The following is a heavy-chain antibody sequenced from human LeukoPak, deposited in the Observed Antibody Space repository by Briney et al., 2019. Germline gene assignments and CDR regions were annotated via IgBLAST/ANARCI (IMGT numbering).Heavy chain of an antibody. D-gene: IGHD6-13*01. J-gene: IGHJ4*02. V-gene: IGHV3-48*02. Sequence: PGGSLRLSCAASGFTFNIYSMNWVRQAPGKGLEWVSYIGTSSRTIYYADSVKGRFTISRDNAKNSLYLQMNSLRDEDTAVYYCARSYSPFDYWGQGTLVTVSS. CDR3: ARSYSPFDY. CDR1: GFTFNIYS. CDR2: IGTSSRTI.